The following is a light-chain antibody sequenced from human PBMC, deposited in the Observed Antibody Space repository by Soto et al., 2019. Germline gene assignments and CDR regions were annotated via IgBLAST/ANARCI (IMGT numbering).Light chain of an antibody. Sequence: EIVLTQSPGTLSLSPGERATLSCRAIQSVSSSYLAWYQQKPGQAPRLLIYDASNRATGIPARFSGSGSGTDFTLTISSLQSEDFAVYYCQQYNDWPPWTFGQGTKVDI. CDR1: QSVSSSY. CDR2: DAS. V-gene: IGKV3-20*01. J-gene: IGKJ1*01. CDR3: QQYNDWPPWT.